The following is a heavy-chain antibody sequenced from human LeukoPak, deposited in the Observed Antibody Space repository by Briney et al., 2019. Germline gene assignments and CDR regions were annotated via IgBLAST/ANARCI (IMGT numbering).Heavy chain of an antibody. CDR3: ARDQCSSTSCERP. CDR1: GGTFSSYA. CDR2: IIPILGIA. V-gene: IGHV1-69*04. J-gene: IGHJ5*02. Sequence: ASVKVSCKASGGTFSSYAISWVRQAPGQGLEWVGRIIPILGIANYAQKFQGRVTTTADKSTSTAYMELSSLRSEDTAVYYCARDQCSSTSCERPWGQGTLVTVSS. D-gene: IGHD2-2*01.